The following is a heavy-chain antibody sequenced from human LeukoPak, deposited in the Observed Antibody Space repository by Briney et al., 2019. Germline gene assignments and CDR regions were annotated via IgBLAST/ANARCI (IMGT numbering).Heavy chain of an antibody. D-gene: IGHD3-3*01. Sequence: ASVKFSCKASGYTFSSYYMHWVRQAPGQGREGMGIFNPRGGITNYAQRFQGRVTMTRDMSTSTVYMELSSLRSEDTAVYYCARDLVSYYDFWSGTVQDFDYWGQGTLVTVSS. CDR3: ARDLVSYYDFWSGTVQDFDY. V-gene: IGHV1-46*01. J-gene: IGHJ4*02. CDR2: FNPRGGIT. CDR1: GYTFSSYY.